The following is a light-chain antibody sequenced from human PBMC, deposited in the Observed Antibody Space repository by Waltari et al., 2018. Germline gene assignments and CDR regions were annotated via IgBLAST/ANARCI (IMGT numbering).Light chain of an antibody. V-gene: IGKV3-20*01. CDR2: GAS. J-gene: IGKJ2*01. CDR1: QRLTKNY. CDR3: QQYGSSILYT. Sequence: VFTQSPGTLSLSQGERATLSCRASQRLTKNYLAWYQQKPGQAPRLLLYGASSRAAGIPDRFSGSGSGTDFALTISRLEPEDSAVYYCQQYGSSILYTFGQGTKLEIQ.